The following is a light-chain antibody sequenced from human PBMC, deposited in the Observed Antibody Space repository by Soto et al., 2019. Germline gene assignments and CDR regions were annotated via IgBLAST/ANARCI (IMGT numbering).Light chain of an antibody. J-gene: IGKJ1*01. CDR2: ETS. Sequence: DIQMTQSPSTLSASVGDRVSITCRASQSISSPMAWYQQEPGKAPRLLIYETSTLQRGVPSRFSGGASGTEFTLTISSLQPDDFATYYCQQYNGSGSWTFGQGTKVEIK. V-gene: IGKV1-5*03. CDR1: QSISSP. CDR3: QQYNGSGSWT.